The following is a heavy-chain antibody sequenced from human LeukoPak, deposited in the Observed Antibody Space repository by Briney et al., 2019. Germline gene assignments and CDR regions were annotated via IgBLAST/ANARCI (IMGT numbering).Heavy chain of an antibody. D-gene: IGHD4-11*01. J-gene: IGHJ5*02. V-gene: IGHV4-59*01. CDR3: ARTTVTTVWFDP. CDR2: IYYSGST. CDR1: AGSIISYY. Sequence: PSETLSLTCTVSAGSIISYYWSWIRQPPGKGLEWIGYIYYSGSTNYNPSLKSRVTISVDTSKNQFSLKLSSVTAADTAVYYCARTTVTTVWFDPWGQGTLVTVSS.